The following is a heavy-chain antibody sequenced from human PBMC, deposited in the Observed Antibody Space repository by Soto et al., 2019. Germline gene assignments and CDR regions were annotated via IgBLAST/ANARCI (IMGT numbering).Heavy chain of an antibody. J-gene: IGHJ6*02. CDR1: GGSVSSGSYY. CDR3: ARDYCSGGSCYPGYYYYYGMDV. Sequence: QVQLQESGPGLVKPSETLSLTCTVSGGSVSSGSYYWSWIRQPPGKGLEWIGYIYYSGRTKYNPSLKSRVTISVDTSTNQFSLKLSSVTAADTAVYYCARDYCSGGSCYPGYYYYYGMDVWGQGTTVTVSS. D-gene: IGHD2-15*01. CDR2: IYYSGRT. V-gene: IGHV4-61*01.